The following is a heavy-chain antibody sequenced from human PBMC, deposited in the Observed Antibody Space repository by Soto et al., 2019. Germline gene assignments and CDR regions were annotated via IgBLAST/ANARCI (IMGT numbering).Heavy chain of an antibody. Sequence: ESLKISCKVSGYTLTELSMHWVRQAPGKGLEWMGGFDPEDGETIYAQKFQGRVTMTEDTSTDTAYMELSSLRSEDTAVYYCYIHPRSSGWFDAFDIWGQGTMVTVSS. CDR3: YIHPRSSGWFDAFDI. CDR1: GYTLTELS. D-gene: IGHD6-19*01. J-gene: IGHJ3*02. V-gene: IGHV1-24*01. CDR2: FDPEDGET.